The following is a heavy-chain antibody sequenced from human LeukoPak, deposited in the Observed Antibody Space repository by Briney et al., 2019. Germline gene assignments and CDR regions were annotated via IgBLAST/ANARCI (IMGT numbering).Heavy chain of an antibody. CDR2: IHPRDSDT. D-gene: IGHD5-18*01. CDR1: GYSFTSYW. CDR3: ARGKIGYSYGSYY. J-gene: IGHJ4*02. Sequence: GESLKISCKGSGYSFTSYWIGWVRQMPGKGLEWMGIIHPRDSDTRYSPSFQGQVTISADKSISTAYLQWSRLTASDTAIYYCARGKIGYSYGSYYWGQGTLVTVSS. V-gene: IGHV5-51*01.